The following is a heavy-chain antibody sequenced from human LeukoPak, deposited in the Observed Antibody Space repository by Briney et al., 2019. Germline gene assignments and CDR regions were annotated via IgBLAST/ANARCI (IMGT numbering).Heavy chain of an antibody. CDR2: IKQDGSEK. J-gene: IGHJ4*02. CDR3: ALGTGSYYEFDY. V-gene: IGHV3-7*03. Sequence: QPGGSLRLSCAASGFTFSSYWMSWVRQAPGKGLEWVANIKQDGSEKYYVDSVKGRFTISRDNAKNSLYLQMNSLRAEDTALYYCALGTGSYYEFDYWGQGTLVTVSS. CDR1: GFTFSSYW. D-gene: IGHD1-26*01.